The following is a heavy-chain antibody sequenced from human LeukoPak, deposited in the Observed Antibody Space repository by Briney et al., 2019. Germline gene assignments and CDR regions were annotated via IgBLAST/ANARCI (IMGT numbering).Heavy chain of an antibody. Sequence: ASVKVSCKASGYTFINYDINWVRQAPGQGLEWMGWMNPNSGDTGYALQFQGRVTMTRNTSISTAYMEVSGLRSEDTAVYYCARDTTSIRGACGYWGQGTLVTVSS. J-gene: IGHJ4*02. CDR2: MNPNSGDT. V-gene: IGHV1-8*01. CDR1: GYTFINYD. D-gene: IGHD2/OR15-2a*01. CDR3: ARDTTSIRGACGY.